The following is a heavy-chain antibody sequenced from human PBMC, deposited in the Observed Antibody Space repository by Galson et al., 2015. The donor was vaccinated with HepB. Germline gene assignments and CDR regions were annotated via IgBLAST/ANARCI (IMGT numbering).Heavy chain of an antibody. Sequence: SVKVSCKASGYTFTSYYMHWVRQAPGQGLEWMGIINPSGGSTSYAQKFQGRVTMTRDTSTSTVYMELSSLRSEDTAVYYCASTVAAPGGPYYYYGMDVWGQGTTV. D-gene: IGHD6-19*01. V-gene: IGHV1-46*01. J-gene: IGHJ6*02. CDR2: INPSGGST. CDR3: ASTVAAPGGPYYYYGMDV. CDR1: GYTFTSYY.